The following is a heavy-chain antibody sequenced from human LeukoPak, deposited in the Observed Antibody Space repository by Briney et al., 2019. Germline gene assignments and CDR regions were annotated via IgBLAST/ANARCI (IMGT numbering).Heavy chain of an antibody. Sequence: GGSLRLSCAASGFTFRSHGMHWVRQAPGKGLDWVALIWYDGSNKYYVDSVKGRFTISRDNSKNTLYLQMSSLGAEDTAVYFCAKDHSRSGYDKGLLDYWGQGTLVTVSS. V-gene: IGHV3-30*02. CDR3: AKDHSRSGYDKGLLDY. J-gene: IGHJ4*02. D-gene: IGHD5-12*01. CDR1: GFTFRSHG. CDR2: IWYDGSNK.